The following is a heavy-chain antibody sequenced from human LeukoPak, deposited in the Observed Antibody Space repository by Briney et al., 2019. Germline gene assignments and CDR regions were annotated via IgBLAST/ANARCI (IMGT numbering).Heavy chain of an antibody. Sequence: ASVKVSCKASGYTFTDYYMYWVRQAPGQGLEWMGWINHKSGGTNYAQKFQGRVTMTRDTSISAAYMELSSLRSDDTAVYYCARDKGKYGGNDFICDYWGQGTLVTVSS. V-gene: IGHV1-2*02. CDR1: GYTFTDYY. J-gene: IGHJ4*02. CDR2: INHKSGGT. D-gene: IGHD5-12*01. CDR3: ARDKGKYGGNDFICDY.